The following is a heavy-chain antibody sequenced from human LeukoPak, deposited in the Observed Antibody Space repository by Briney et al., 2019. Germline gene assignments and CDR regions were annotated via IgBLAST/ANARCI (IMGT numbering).Heavy chain of an antibody. CDR2: IRYDGSNK. CDR3: AKDKSTYYSTNWFDP. Sequence: GGSLRLSCAASGFSFNNYAMSWVRQAPGKGLEWVAFIRYDGSNKYYADSVKGRFTISRDNSKNTLYLQMNSLRAEDTAVYYCAKDKSTYYSTNWFDPWGQGTLVTVSS. D-gene: IGHD3-22*01. CDR1: GFSFNNYA. V-gene: IGHV3-30*02. J-gene: IGHJ5*02.